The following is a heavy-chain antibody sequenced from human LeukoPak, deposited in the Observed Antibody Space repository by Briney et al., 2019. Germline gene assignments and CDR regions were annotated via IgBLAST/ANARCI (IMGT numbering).Heavy chain of an antibody. CDR3: AKDYYDSSGYLFDY. J-gene: IGHJ4*02. Sequence: GGSLRLSCAASGFTFDDYAMHWVRQAPGKGLEWVSGISWNSGSIGYADSVKGRFTISRDNAKNSLYLQMNSLRAEDMALYYCAKDYYDSSGYLFDYWGQGTLVTVSS. CDR1: GFTFDDYA. V-gene: IGHV3-9*03. CDR2: ISWNSGSI. D-gene: IGHD3-22*01.